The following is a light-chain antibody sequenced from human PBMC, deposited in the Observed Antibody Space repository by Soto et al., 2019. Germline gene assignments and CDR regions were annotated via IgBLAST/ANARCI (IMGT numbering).Light chain of an antibody. V-gene: IGLV2-11*01. CDR2: DVS. Sequence: QSALTQPRSVSGSPGQSVTISCTGTSSDVGAYNYVSWYQHHPGKAPKVMMYDVSERPSGVPDRFSGSKSDNKASLTISGLQAEDEADYYCCSYAGSYSWVFGGGTKVTVL. CDR1: SSDVGAYNY. J-gene: IGLJ3*02. CDR3: CSYAGSYSWV.